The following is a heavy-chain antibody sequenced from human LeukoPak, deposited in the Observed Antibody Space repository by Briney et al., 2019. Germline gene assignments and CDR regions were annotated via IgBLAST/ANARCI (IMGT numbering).Heavy chain of an antibody. CDR1: GYTFTSNY. V-gene: IGHV1-46*01. Sequence: ASVKVSFKASGYTFTSNYIHWVRQAPGQGLEWMGMIYPRDGSTSYARKFQGRVTVTRDTSTSTVHMELSGLRSEDTAVYYCARDQEGFDYWGQGTLVTVSS. J-gene: IGHJ4*02. CDR3: ARDQEGFDY. CDR2: IYPRDGST.